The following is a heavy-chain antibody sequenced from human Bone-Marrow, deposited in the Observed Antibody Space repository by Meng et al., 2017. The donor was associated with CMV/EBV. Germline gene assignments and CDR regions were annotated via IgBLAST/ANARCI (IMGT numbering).Heavy chain of an antibody. D-gene: IGHD6-13*01. CDR1: GVSVSTVAYY. Sequence: SEPLSLTCSVSGVSVSTVAYYWSWIRQPPGKGLEWIGYIYYSGSTNYNPSLKSRVTISVDTSKNQFSLNLSSVTAADTAVYYCARGTYSTSWYWFDPWGQGTLVTVSS. V-gene: IGHV4-61*08. CDR2: IYYSGST. CDR3: ARGTYSTSWYWFDP. J-gene: IGHJ5*02.